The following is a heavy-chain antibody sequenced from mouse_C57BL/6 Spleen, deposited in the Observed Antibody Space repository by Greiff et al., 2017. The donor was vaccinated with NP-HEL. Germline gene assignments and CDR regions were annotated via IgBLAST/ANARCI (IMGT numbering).Heavy chain of an antibody. D-gene: IGHD2-3*01. J-gene: IGHJ3*01. V-gene: IGHV1-74*01. Sequence: QVQLQQPGAELVKPGASVKVSCKASGYTFTSYWMHWVKQRPGQGLEWIGRIHPSDSDTNYNQKFQGKATLTVDKSSSTAYMQLSSLTSEDSAVYYCAIDDGYYGGFAYWGQGTLVTVSA. CDR3: AIDDGYYGGFAY. CDR1: GYTFTSYW. CDR2: IHPSDSDT.